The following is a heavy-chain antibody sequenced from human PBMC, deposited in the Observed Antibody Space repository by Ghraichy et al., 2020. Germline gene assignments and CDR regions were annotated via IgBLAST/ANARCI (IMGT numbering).Heavy chain of an antibody. CDR3: ARSGTYYDFWSGSFYYYYGMDV. CDR1: GGSISSYY. V-gene: IGHV4-59*01. J-gene: IGHJ6*01. D-gene: IGHD3-3*01. CDR2: IYYSGST. Sequence: SETLSLTCTVSGGSISSYYWSWIRQPPGKGLEWIGYIYYSGSTNYNPSLKSRVTISVDTSKNQFSLKLSSVTAADTAVYYCARSGTYYDFWSGSFYYYYGMDVWGQGTTVTVSS.